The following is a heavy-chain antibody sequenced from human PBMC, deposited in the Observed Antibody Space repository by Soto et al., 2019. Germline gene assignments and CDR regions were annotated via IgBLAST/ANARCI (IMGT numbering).Heavy chain of an antibody. Sequence: SETLSLTCTVSGGSIGLYYWSWIRQPPGKGLEWIGYIYSTGSTNYNPSLKSRVTISVDKSKNQFSLKLSSATAADTAVYFCARHVLRYFDWLLGPFDIWGQGIMVT. CDR3: ARHVLRYFDWLLGPFDI. J-gene: IGHJ3*02. V-gene: IGHV4-59*08. CDR2: IYSTGST. D-gene: IGHD3-9*01. CDR1: GGSIGLYY.